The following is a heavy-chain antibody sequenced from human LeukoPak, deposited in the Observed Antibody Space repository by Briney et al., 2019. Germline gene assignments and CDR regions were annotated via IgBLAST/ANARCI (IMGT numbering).Heavy chain of an antibody. D-gene: IGHD2-8*01. J-gene: IGHJ3*02. CDR2: IYSSGSA. CDR1: GDFSSSYY. V-gene: IGHV4-4*07. CDR3: ASKHQWSDGFHI. Sequence: SETLSLTCSVSGDFSSSYYWNWLRQSAGKRLEWIGRIYSSGSANYNPSLQSRVTMSVDTTRNRYPLKLTSVTAADTAVYYCASKHQWSDGFHIWGQGTMVIVSS.